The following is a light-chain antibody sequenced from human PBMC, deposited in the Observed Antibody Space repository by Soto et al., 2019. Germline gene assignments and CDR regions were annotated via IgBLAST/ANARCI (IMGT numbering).Light chain of an antibody. V-gene: IGLV3-1*01. CDR2: QDT. CDR3: QTWDSSTAYVV. CDR1: KLGDKY. Sequence: SYELTQAPSVSVSPGQTASITCSGDKLGDKYTCWYQQKPGQSPILVIYQDTKRPSGVPERFSGSISGNTATLTISGTQAMDEADFYCQTWDSSTAYVVFGGGTQLTVL. J-gene: IGLJ2*01.